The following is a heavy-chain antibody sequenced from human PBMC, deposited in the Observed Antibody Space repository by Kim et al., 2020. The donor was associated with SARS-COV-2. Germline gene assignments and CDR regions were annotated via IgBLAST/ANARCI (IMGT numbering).Heavy chain of an antibody. D-gene: IGHD6-13*01. CDR1: GGSFSGYY. Sequence: SETLSLTCAVYGGSFSGYYWSWIRQHPGKGLEWIGEINHSGSTNYNPSLKSRVTISVDTSKNQFSLKLSSVTAADTAVYYCARSGYRSSWYSTHWFDPWG. V-gene: IGHV4-34*01. CDR3: ARSGYRSSWYSTHWFDP. CDR2: INHSGST. J-gene: IGHJ5*02.